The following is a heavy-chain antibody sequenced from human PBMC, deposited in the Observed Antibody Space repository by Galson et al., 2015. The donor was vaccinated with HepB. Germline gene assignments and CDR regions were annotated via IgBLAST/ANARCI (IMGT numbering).Heavy chain of an antibody. CDR3: ARDGQYCSGGSCYSFDAFDI. Sequence: SLRLSCAASGFTFSSYAMHWVRQAPGKGLEWVAVISYDGSNKYYADSVKGRFTISRDNSKNTLYLQMNSLRAEDTAEYHCARDGQYCSGGSCYSFDAFDIWGQGTMVTVSS. CDR2: ISYDGSNK. CDR1: GFTFSSYA. D-gene: IGHD2-15*01. J-gene: IGHJ3*02. V-gene: IGHV3-30-3*01.